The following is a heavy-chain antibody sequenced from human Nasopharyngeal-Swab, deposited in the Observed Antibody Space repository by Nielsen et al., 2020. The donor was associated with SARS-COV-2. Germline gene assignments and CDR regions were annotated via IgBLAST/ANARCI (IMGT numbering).Heavy chain of an antibody. CDR3: ARQGVPIRGWFKDYDRTAYEY. V-gene: IGHV4-34*01. CDR1: GGSFSGYY. Sequence: SETLSSPCAVHGGSFSGYYWSWIRQSPGKGLEWIGEISRSGRTNYNPSLNSRVTTSLDTSKNQFSLKVTSVTAADTAVYYCARQGVPIRGWFKDYDRTAYEYWGQGTLVTVSS. CDR2: ISRSGRT. J-gene: IGHJ4*02. D-gene: IGHD3-22*01.